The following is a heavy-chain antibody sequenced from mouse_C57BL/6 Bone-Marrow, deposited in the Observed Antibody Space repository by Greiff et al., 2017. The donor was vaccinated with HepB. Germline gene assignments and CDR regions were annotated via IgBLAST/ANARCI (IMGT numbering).Heavy chain of an antibody. D-gene: IGHD2-4*01. CDR3: AREGNYDYRY. J-gene: IGHJ3*01. Sequence: VKLKQPGAELVKPGASVKLSCKASGYTFTSYWMHWVKQRPGQGLEWIGMIHPNSGSTNYNEKFKSKATLTVDKSSSTAYMQLSSLTSEDSAVYYCAREGNYDYRYWGQGTRVTVSA. V-gene: IGHV1-64*01. CDR1: GYTFTSYW. CDR2: IHPNSGST.